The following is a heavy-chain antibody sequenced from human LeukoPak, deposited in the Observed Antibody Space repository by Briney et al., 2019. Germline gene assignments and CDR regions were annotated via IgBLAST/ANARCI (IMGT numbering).Heavy chain of an antibody. CDR1: GGSFSGYY. Sequence: SETLSLTCAVYGGSFSGYYWSWIRQPPGKGLEWIGEINHSGSTNYNPSLKSRVTISVDTSKNQFSLKLSSVTAADTAVYYCAPAPPMVAAPSDRIGFDPWGQGTLVTVSS. D-gene: IGHD2-15*01. J-gene: IGHJ5*02. V-gene: IGHV4-34*01. CDR3: APAPPMVAAPSDRIGFDP. CDR2: INHSGST.